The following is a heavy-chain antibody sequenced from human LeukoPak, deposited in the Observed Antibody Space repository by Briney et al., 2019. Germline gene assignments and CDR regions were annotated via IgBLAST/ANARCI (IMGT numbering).Heavy chain of an antibody. D-gene: IGHD3-10*01. CDR2: MNPNSGNT. J-gene: IGHJ4*02. CDR3: ARGRRTMGRGVSPPEY. Sequence: ASVKVSCKASGYTFTSYDINWVRQGTGQGLEWMGWMNPNSGNTGYAQKLQGRVTMTRNTSISTAYMELSSLRSEDTAVYYCARGRRTMGRGVSPPEYWGQGTLVTVSS. CDR1: GYTFTSYD. V-gene: IGHV1-8*01.